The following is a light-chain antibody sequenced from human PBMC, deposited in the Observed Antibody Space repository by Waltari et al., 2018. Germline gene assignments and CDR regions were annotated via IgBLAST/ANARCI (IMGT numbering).Light chain of an antibody. V-gene: IGLV2-14*03. CDR3: SSDTSTNTVI. J-gene: IGLJ2*01. Sequence: QSALTQPASVSGSPGQSITISCTGTSSDIGGYNYVSWYQQHPGKAPKLMIFDVTKLPSGISGRVSGSKSSNTASLTISGLHTDDESDYYCSSDTSTNTVIFGGGTKVTVL. CDR1: SSDIGGYNY. CDR2: DVT.